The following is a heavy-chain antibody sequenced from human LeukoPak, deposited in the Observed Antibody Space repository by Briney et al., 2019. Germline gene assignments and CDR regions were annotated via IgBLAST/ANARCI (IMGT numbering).Heavy chain of an antibody. CDR3: ARDLCSGGSCYLGY. CDR2: IYSGGST. J-gene: IGHJ4*02. CDR1: GFTVSSNY. V-gene: IGHV3-53*01. D-gene: IGHD2-15*01. Sequence: GGSLRLSCVASGFTVSSNYMSWVRQAPGKGLEWVSVIYSGGSTYYADSVKGRFTISRDNSKNTLYLQMNSLRAEDTAVYYCARDLCSGGSCYLGYWGQGTLVTVSS.